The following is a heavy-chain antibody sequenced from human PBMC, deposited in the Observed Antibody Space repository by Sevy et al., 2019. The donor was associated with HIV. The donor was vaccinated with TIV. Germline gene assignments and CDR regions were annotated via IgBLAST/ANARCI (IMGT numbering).Heavy chain of an antibody. CDR2: ISYDGSNK. V-gene: IGHV3-30*18. Sequence: GGSLRLSCAASGFTFSNYGMHWVRQAPGKGLEWVAVISYDGSNKYYADSVKGRFTISRDNSKNTLYLQMNSLRAEDTAVYYCAKDQKAGDRRYYYDNSGYHTVPDYWGQGTLVTVSS. J-gene: IGHJ4*02. CDR3: AKDQKAGDRRYYYDNSGYHTVPDY. CDR1: GFTFSNYG. D-gene: IGHD3-22*01.